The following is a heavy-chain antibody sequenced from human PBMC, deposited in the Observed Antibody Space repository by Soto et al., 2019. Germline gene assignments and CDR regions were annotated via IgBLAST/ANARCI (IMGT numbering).Heavy chain of an antibody. D-gene: IGHD2-2*01. CDR3: ARFGVRYCSSTSCPPYGMDV. CDR1: GYSFTSYW. CDR2: IYPGDSDT. J-gene: IGHJ6*02. Sequence: GESLKISCKGSGYSFTSYWIGWVRQMPGKGLGWMGIIYPGDSDTRYSPSFQGQVTISADKSISTAYLQWSSLKASDTAIYYCARFGVRYCSSTSCPPYGMDVWGQGTTVTVSS. V-gene: IGHV5-51*01.